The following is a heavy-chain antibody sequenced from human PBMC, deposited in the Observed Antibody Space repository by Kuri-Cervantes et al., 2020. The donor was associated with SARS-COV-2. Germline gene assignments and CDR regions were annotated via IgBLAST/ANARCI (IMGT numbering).Heavy chain of an antibody. CDR1: GGSFSGYY. V-gene: IGHV4-34*01. J-gene: IGHJ4*02. CDR2: INHSGST. Sequence: SETLSLTCAVYGGSFSGYYWSWIRQPPGKGLEWIGEINHSGSTNYNPSLKSRVTVSVDTSKNQFSLKLSSVTAADTAVYYCARGLANFGTTRTNFDYWGQGTLVTVSS. CDR3: ARGLANFGTTRTNFDY. D-gene: IGHD1-7*01.